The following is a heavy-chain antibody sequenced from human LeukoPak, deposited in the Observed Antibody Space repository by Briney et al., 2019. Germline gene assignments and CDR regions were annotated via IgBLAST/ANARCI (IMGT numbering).Heavy chain of an antibody. CDR3: ARGSGSYSFNLLGFDP. J-gene: IGHJ5*02. Sequence: AGSLRLSCAASGFTFSSYSLNWVRQAPGKGLEWVSYISSSSSTIYYADSVKGRFTISRDNAKNSLYLQMNSLRAEDTAVYYCARGSGSYSFNLLGFDPWGQGTLVTVSS. D-gene: IGHD1-26*01. CDR1: GFTFSSYS. V-gene: IGHV3-48*01. CDR2: ISSSSSTI.